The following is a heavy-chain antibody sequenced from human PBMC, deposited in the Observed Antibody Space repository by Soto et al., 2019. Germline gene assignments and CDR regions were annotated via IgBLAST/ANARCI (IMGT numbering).Heavy chain of an antibody. CDR1: GGSISSGDYY. J-gene: IGHJ5*02. CDR2: IYYSGST. V-gene: IGHV4-30-4*01. Sequence: LSLTCTVSGGSISSGDYYWSWIRQPPGKGLEWIGYIYYSGSTYYNPSLKSRVTISVDTSKNQFSLKLSSVTAADTAVYYCARLYYDILTGYAAWFDPWDQGTLVTVSS. CDR3: ARLYYDILTGYAAWFDP. D-gene: IGHD3-9*01.